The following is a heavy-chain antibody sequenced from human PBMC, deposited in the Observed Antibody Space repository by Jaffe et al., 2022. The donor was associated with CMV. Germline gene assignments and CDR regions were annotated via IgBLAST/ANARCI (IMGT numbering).Heavy chain of an antibody. V-gene: IGHV3-7*03. Sequence: EVQLVESGGGLVQPGGSLRLSCAASGFTFSSYWMSWVRQAPGKGLEWVANIKQDGSEKYYVDSVKGRFTISRDNAKNSLYLQMNSLRAEDTAVYYCARESPHYDSSGYFLEGDPYYYYYMDVWGKGTTVTVSS. CDR2: IKQDGSEK. D-gene: IGHD3-22*01. CDR3: ARESPHYDSSGYFLEGDPYYYYYMDV. J-gene: IGHJ6*03. CDR1: GFTFSSYW.